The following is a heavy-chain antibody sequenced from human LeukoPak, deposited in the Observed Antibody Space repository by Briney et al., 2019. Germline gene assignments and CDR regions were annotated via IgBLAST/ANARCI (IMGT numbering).Heavy chain of an antibody. CDR1: GYTFTEYY. Sequence: GASVKVSCKASGYTFTEYYINWVRQAPGQGLEWMGWINPNSGGTNYAQKFQGRVTMTRDTSISTAYMELGGLRSDDTAVYYCARDTSTVTTPYFDSWDQGTLVTVSS. D-gene: IGHD4-17*01. CDR3: ARDTSTVTTPYFDS. CDR2: INPNSGGT. J-gene: IGHJ4*02. V-gene: IGHV1-2*02.